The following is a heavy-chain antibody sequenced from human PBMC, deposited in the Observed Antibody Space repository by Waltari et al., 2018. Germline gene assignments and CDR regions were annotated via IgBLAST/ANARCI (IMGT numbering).Heavy chain of an antibody. CDR1: GGSISSSSYY. CDR2: IYYSGST. V-gene: IGHV4-39*07. CDR3: AREEDSSSWLPYYFDY. D-gene: IGHD6-13*01. J-gene: IGHJ4*02. Sequence: QLQLQESGPGLVKPSETLSLTCTVSGGSISSSSYYWGWIRQPPGKGLEWIGSIYYSGSTYYNPSLKSRVTISVDTSKNQFSLKLSSVTAADTAVYYCAREEDSSSWLPYYFDYWGQGTLVTVSS.